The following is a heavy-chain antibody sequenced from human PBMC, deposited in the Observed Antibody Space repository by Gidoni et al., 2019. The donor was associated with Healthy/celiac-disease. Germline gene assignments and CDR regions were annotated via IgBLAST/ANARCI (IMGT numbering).Heavy chain of an antibody. V-gene: IGHV4-39*01. D-gene: IGHD5-18*01. CDR2: IYYSGST. Sequence: QLQLQESGPGLVKPSETLSLTCTVSGGSIRRSSYYWGWIRQPPGKGLEWIGSIYYSGSTYYNPSLKSRVTISVDTSKNQFSLKLSSVTAADTAVYYCATRGYSVYYYGMDVWGQGTTVTVSS. J-gene: IGHJ6*02. CDR1: GGSIRRSSYY. CDR3: ATRGYSVYYYGMDV.